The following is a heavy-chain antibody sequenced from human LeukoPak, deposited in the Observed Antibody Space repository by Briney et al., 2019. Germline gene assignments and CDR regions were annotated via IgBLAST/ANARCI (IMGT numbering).Heavy chain of an antibody. CDR3: ARGRRGYSGYVWGH. V-gene: IGHV1-69*05. D-gene: IGHD5-12*01. CDR1: GGTFSSYA. J-gene: IGHJ4*02. CDR2: IIPIFGTA. Sequence: SVKVSCKASGGTFSSYAISWVRQAPGQGLEWMGGIIPIFGTANYAQKFQGRVTITTDESTSTAYMELSGLRSEDTAVYYCARGRRGYSGYVWGHWGQGTLVTVSS.